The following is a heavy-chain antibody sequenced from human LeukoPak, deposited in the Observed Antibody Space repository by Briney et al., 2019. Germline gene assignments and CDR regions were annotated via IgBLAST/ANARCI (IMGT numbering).Heavy chain of an antibody. CDR2: INHSGST. V-gene: IGHV4-34*01. Sequence: PSETLSLTCAVYGGSFSGYYWSWIRQPPGKGLEWIGEINHSGSTNYNPSLKSRVTISVDTSKNQFSLKLSSVTAADTAVYYCARGYSSSWYIYYFQHWGQGTLVTVSS. D-gene: IGHD6-13*01. CDR3: ARGYSSSWYIYYFQH. CDR1: GGSFSGYY. J-gene: IGHJ1*01.